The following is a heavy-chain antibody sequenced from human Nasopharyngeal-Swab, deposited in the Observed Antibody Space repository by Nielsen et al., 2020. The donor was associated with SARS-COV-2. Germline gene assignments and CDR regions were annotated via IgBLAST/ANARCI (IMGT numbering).Heavy chain of an antibody. V-gene: IGHV3-21*01. CDR3: VRDTPAMFAY. J-gene: IGHJ4*02. CDR2: VSSSGDYI. CDR1: GFPFSIYT. Sequence: GGSLRLSCAASGFPFSIYTMNWVRQAPGKGLGWVSAVSSSGDYIYYAGSVKGRFTISRDNAKNSLYLQMNSVRAEDTAVYYCVRDTPAMFAYWGQGTLVTVSS.